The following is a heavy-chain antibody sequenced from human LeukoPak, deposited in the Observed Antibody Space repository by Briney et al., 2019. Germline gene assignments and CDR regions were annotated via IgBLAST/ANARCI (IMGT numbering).Heavy chain of an antibody. J-gene: IGHJ4*02. CDR3: ARYYGSGSYYRDYFDY. D-gene: IGHD3-10*01. CDR2: INHSGST. V-gene: IGHV4-34*01. CDR1: GGSFSGYY. Sequence: SETLSLTCAVYGGSFSGYYWSWIRQPPGKGLEWIGEINHSGSTNYNPSLKSRVTISVDTSKNQFSLKLSSVTAADTAVYYRARYYGSGSYYRDYFDYWGQGTLVTVSS.